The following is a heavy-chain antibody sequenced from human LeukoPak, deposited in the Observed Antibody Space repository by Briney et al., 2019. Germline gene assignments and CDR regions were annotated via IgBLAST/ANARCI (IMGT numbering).Heavy chain of an antibody. Sequence: ASVKVSCKASGYTFTGYYMHWARQAPGQGLEWMGRINPNSGGTNYAQKFQGRVTMTRDTSISTAYMELSRLRSDDTAVYYCASSIVVVVGLDYWGQGTLVTVSS. CDR2: INPNSGGT. CDR1: GYTFTGYY. V-gene: IGHV1-2*06. J-gene: IGHJ4*02. CDR3: ASSIVVVVGLDY. D-gene: IGHD2-15*01.